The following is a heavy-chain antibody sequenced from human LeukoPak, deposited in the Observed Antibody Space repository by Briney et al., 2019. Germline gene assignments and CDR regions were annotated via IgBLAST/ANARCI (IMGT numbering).Heavy chain of an antibody. D-gene: IGHD3-3*01. J-gene: IGHJ4*02. V-gene: IGHV1-2*02. CDR1: GYTFTGYY. CDR3: ARCKYSYYDFWSGEPPPLDY. CDR2: INPNSGGT. Sequence: GASVKVSCKASGYTFTGYYMHWVRQAPGQGLEWMGWINPNSGGTNYAQKFQGRVTVTRDTSINTAYMELSRLRSDDTAVYYCARCKYSYYDFWSGEPPPLDYWGQGTLVTVSS.